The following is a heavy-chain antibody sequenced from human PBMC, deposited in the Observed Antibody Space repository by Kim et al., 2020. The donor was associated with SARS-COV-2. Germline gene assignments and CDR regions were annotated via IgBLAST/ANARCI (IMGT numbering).Heavy chain of an antibody. CDR3: TRDDIARPGYGMDV. V-gene: IGHV3-49*03. CDR1: GFTFGDYA. J-gene: IGHJ6*02. D-gene: IGHD5-12*01. CDR2: IRSKAYGGTT. Sequence: GGSLRLSCTASGFTFGDYAMSWFRQAPGKGLEWVGFIRSKAYGGTTEYAASVKGRFTISRDDSKSIAYLQMNSLKTEDTAVYYCTRDDIARPGYGMDVWGQGTTVTVSS.